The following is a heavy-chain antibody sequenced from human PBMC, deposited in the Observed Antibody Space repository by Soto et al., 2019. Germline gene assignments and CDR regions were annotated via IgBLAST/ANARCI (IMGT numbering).Heavy chain of an antibody. D-gene: IGHD6-13*01. V-gene: IGHV1-58*01. CDR3: AAPNSSSWYGEYYYYGMDV. CDR2: IVVGSGNT. J-gene: IGHJ6*02. CDR1: GFTFTSSA. Sequence: GASVKVSCKASGFTFTSSAVQWVLQARGQRLEWIGWIVVGSGNTNYAQKFQERVTITRDMSTSTAYMELSSLRSEDTAVYYCAAPNSSSWYGEYYYYGMDVWGQGTTVTVSS.